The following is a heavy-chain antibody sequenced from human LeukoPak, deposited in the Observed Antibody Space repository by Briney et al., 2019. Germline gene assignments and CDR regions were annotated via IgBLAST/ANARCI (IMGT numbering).Heavy chain of an antibody. CDR1: GGSISSSSYY. Sequence: PSETRSLTCTVSGGSISSSSYYWGWIRQPPGKGLEWIGSIYYSGSTYYSPSLNGRVTISVDTTKNQFSLKLTSVTAADTAVYYCARLSYNWNTGYWGQGTLVTVSS. CDR2: IYYSGST. J-gene: IGHJ4*02. D-gene: IGHD1/OR15-1a*01. V-gene: IGHV4-39*01. CDR3: ARLSYNWNTGY.